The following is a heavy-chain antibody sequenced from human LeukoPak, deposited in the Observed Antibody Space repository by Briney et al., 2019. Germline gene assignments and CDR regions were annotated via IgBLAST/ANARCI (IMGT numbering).Heavy chain of an antibody. CDR2: ISSNGSTI. V-gene: IGHV3-48*03. Sequence: PGGSLRLSCAASGFTFSSYEMNWVRQAPGKGLEWVSYISSNGSTIYYADSVKGRFTISRDNAKNSLYLQMNSLRAEDTAVYHCAELGITMIGGVWGKGTTVTISS. J-gene: IGHJ6*04. CDR1: GFTFSSYE. D-gene: IGHD3-10*02. CDR3: AELGITMIGGV.